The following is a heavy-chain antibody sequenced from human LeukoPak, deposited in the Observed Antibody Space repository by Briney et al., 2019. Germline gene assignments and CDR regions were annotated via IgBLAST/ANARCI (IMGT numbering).Heavy chain of an antibody. J-gene: IGHJ4*02. V-gene: IGHV5-51*01. CDR1: GYNLTTYW. Sequence: GESLKISCKGSGYNLTTYWIGWVRQMPGKGLEYMGIIYPGDSDTRYTPSFQGQVTISADKSINTAYLQWTSLKASDTAIYYCARLAYCGGDCYFFDFWGQGTLVTASS. CDR3: ARLAYCGGDCYFFDF. CDR2: IYPGDSDT. D-gene: IGHD2-21*02.